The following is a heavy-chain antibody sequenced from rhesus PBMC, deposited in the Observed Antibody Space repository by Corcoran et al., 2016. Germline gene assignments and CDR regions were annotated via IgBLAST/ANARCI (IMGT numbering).Heavy chain of an antibody. Sequence: EVQLVESGGGLAKPVGSLILSWAAPGFTFSRSWMNWVRQTPGKGMEWNSAINSGGGSTYYADSVKGRFTISRDNSKNTLSLQMNSLRAEDTAVYYCALGIRGYWGQGVLVTVSS. CDR2: INSGGGST. CDR3: ALGIRGY. CDR1: GFTFSRSW. J-gene: IGHJ4*01. V-gene: IGHV3S42*01. D-gene: IGHD5-42*01.